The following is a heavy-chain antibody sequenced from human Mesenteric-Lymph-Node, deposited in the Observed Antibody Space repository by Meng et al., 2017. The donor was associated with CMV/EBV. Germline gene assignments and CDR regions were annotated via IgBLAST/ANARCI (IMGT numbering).Heavy chain of an antibody. V-gene: IGHV3-74*01. CDR3: ARVGSTWTFDHYYGMDV. CDR2: INGDGRTT. D-gene: IGHD3-9*01. Sequence: GESLKISCAASGFTFSSYWMHWVRQPTGKGLVWVSHINGDGRTTSYADSVKGRFTVSRDNAKNTLYLQMNSLRAEDTAVYYCARVGSTWTFDHYYGMDVWGHGTAVTVSS. J-gene: IGHJ6*02. CDR1: GFTFSSYW.